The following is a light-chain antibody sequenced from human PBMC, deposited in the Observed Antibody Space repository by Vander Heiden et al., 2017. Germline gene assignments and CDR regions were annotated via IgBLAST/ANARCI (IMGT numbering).Light chain of an antibody. V-gene: IGLV3-27*01. J-gene: IGLJ2*01. CDR1: VLKKKY. CDR2: KDT. CDR3: YSAADYNLV. Sequence: SSGLTQPSSGSVSPGQTARITCSGEVLKKKYARWFQQKPGQAPVLVIYKDTERPSGIPERFSGSSSGTTVTLTISGAQAEDEADYYCYSAADYNLVFGGGTKLTVL.